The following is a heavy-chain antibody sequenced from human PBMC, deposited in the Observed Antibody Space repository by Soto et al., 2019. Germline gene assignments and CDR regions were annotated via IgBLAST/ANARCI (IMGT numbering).Heavy chain of an antibody. CDR1: GGSISSGDYY. V-gene: IGHV4-30-4*01. CDR3: ATLHIVVVPAASNWFDP. CDR2: IYYSGST. J-gene: IGHJ5*02. Sequence: QVQLQESGPGLVKPSQTLSLTCTVSGGSISSGDYYWSWIRQPPGKGLEWIGYIYYSGSTYYNPSLKSRVTISVDTSKNQFSLKLSSVTAADTAVYYCATLHIVVVPAASNWFDPWGQGTLVTVSS. D-gene: IGHD2-2*01.